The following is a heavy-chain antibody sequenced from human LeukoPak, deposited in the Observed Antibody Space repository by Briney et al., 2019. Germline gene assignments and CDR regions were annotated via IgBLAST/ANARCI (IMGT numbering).Heavy chain of an antibody. V-gene: IGHV1-69*13. CDR2: IIPIFGTA. J-gene: IGHJ4*02. D-gene: IGHD3-10*01. Sequence: SVKVSCKASGGTFSSYAISWVRQAPGQGLEWMGGIIPIFGTANYAQKFQGRVTITADESTSTAYMELSSLRSEDTAVYFCAREDGSGSYFDYWGQGTLVTVSS. CDR3: AREDGSGSYFDY. CDR1: GGTFSSYA.